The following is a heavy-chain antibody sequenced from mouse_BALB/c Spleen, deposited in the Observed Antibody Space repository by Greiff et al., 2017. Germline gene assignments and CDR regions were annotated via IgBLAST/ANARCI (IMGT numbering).Heavy chain of an antibody. CDR1: GYTFTSYT. J-gene: IGHJ4*01. V-gene: IGHV1-4*01. CDR3: ARKANYDAMDY. CDR2: INPSSGYT. D-gene: IGHD3-2*02. Sequence: VQLQQSGAELARPGASVKMSCKASGYTFTSYTMHWVKQRPGQGLEWIGYINPSSGYTNYNQKFKDKATLTADKSSSTAYMQLSSLTSEDSAVYYCARKANYDAMDYWGQGTSVTVSS.